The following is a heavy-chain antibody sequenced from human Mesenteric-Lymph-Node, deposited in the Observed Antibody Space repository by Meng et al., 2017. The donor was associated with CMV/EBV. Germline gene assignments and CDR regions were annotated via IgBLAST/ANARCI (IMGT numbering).Heavy chain of an antibody. J-gene: IGHJ4*02. D-gene: IGHD3-10*02. V-gene: IGHV1-2*02. Sequence: CKTSGYAFTAYYVHWVRQAPGQGLEWMGDINPRTGGTDLAQRFQGSVTLTRDTSITTAYMELRSLRSDDTAVYYCAADVLRITAGDYWGQGTLVTVSS. CDR3: AADVLRITAGDY. CDR1: GYAFTAYY. CDR2: INPRTGGT.